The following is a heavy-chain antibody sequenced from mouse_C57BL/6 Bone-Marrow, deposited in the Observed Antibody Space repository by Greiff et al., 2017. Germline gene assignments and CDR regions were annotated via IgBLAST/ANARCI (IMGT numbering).Heavy chain of an antibody. J-gene: IGHJ1*03. CDR1: GFTFSSYA. CDR2: ISDGGSYT. D-gene: IGHD2-3*01. V-gene: IGHV5-4*01. CDR3: ARDGWWYCYV. Sequence: EVKVEESGGGLVKPGGSLKLSCAASGFTFSSYAMSWVRQTPEKRLEWVATISDGGSYTNYPDNVKGRFTISRDNAKNNLYLQMSHLKSEDTAIYYCARDGWWYCYVWGTGTTVTVSS.